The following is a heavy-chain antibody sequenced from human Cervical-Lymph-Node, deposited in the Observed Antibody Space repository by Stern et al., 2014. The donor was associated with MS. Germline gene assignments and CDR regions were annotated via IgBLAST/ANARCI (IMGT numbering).Heavy chain of an antibody. CDR3: ARSRSSWYPNYYYGMDV. CDR2: ISAYNGNT. D-gene: IGHD6-13*01. Sequence: VQLVESGAEVKKPGASVKVSCKASGYTFTSYGISWVRQAPGQGLEWMGWISAYNGNTNYAQKLQGRVTMTTDTSTSTAYMELRSVRSDDTAVYYCARSRSSWYPNYYYGMDVWGQGTTVTVSS. V-gene: IGHV1-18*04. J-gene: IGHJ6*02. CDR1: GYTFTSYG.